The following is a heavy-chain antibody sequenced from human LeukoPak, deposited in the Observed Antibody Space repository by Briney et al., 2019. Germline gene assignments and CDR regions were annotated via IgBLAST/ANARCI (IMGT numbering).Heavy chain of an antibody. D-gene: IGHD4-17*01. CDR1: GYTFTGYY. V-gene: IGHV1-2*02. Sequence: GASVKVSCKASGYTFTGYYMHWVRQAPGQGLEWMGWINPNSGGTNYAQKFQGRVTMTRDTSISTAYMELSRLRSDDTAVYYCARDPTVTTWAIDGGKEYYFDYWGQGTLVTVSS. J-gene: IGHJ4*02. CDR2: INPNSGGT. CDR3: ARDPTVTTWAIDGGKEYYFDY.